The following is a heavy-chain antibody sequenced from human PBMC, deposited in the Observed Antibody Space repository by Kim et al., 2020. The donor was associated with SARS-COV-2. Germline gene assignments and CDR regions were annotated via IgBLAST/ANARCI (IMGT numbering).Heavy chain of an antibody. CDR1: GYSISSSNW. CDR2: IYYSGST. CDR3: ARNVGATPKYSSSWRDAFDI. J-gene: IGHJ3*02. Sequence: SETLSLTCAVSGYSISSSNWWGWIRQPPGKGLEWIGYIYYSGSTYYNPSLKSRVTMSVDTSKNQFSLKLSSVTAVDTAVYYCARNVGATPKYSSSWRDAFDIWGQGTMVTVSS. D-gene: IGHD6-13*01. V-gene: IGHV4-28*01.